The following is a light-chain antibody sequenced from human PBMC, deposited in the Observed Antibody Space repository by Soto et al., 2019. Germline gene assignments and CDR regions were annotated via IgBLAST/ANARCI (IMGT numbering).Light chain of an antibody. CDR2: AAS. V-gene: IGKV1D-12*01. Sequence: DIQMTQSPSSVSASVGDRVTITCRASQGITNWLAWYQQKPGKAPNLLIFAASSLQGAVPSRFSGRGSGTDVTLTISSLKHEDVATYYCQQTNSFTYTFGQGTKVDIK. CDR3: QQTNSFTYT. CDR1: QGITNW. J-gene: IGKJ2*01.